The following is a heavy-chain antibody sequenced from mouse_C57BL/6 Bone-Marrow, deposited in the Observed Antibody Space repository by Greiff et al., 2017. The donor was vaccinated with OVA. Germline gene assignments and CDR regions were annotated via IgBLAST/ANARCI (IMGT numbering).Heavy chain of an antibody. CDR1: GFSLTSYA. CDR2: IWTGGGT. Sequence: QVQRVESGPGLVAPSQSLSITCTVSGFSLTSYALSRVRPPPGKGLEWLGVIWTGGGTNSNSALKSRLSISKDNSKSQVFIKMNSLQTDDTARYYCARRGDYFDYWGRGTTLTVSS. V-gene: IGHV2-9-1*01. J-gene: IGHJ2*01. CDR3: ARRGDYFDY.